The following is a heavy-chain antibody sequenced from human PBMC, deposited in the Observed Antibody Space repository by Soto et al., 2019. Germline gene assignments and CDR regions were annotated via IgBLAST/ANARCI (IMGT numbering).Heavy chain of an antibody. J-gene: IGHJ4*02. CDR3: ARDRHSSGWFDY. D-gene: IGHD6-19*01. CDR2: ISSSSSYI. Sequence: PGGYLRLSCAASGFTFSSYSMNWVRQAPGKGLEWVSSISSSSSYIYYADSVKGRFTISRDNAKNSLYLQMNSLRAEDTAVYYCARDRHSSGWFDYWGQGTLVTVSS. V-gene: IGHV3-21*01. CDR1: GFTFSSYS.